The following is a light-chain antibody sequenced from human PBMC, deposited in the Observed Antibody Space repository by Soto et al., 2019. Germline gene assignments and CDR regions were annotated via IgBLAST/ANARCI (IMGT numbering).Light chain of an antibody. CDR3: CSYASSSTYV. V-gene: IGLV2-23*02. CDR1: SRNVGTYQA. CDR2: EVS. Sequence: QSALTQPASVSGSPGQSVTISCTGTSRNVGTYQAISWYQQHPGKAPKLILFEVSQRPSGVSDRFSGSKSGITASLTISGLQAEDEADYYCCSYASSSTYVFGTGTKGTVL. J-gene: IGLJ1*01.